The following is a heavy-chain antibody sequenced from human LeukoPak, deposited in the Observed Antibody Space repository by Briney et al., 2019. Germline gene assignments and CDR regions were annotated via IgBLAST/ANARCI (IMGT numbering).Heavy chain of an antibody. CDR3: ARHSDVRMFYYGMDV. V-gene: IGHV4-39*01. D-gene: IGHD1-14*01. CDR2: FYYGGST. Sequence: PSETLSLTCTVSGGSISSSSSYWGWIRQPPGKGLEWIGSFYYGGSTYYNPSLKSRVTISVDMSKNEFSLKLSSVTAADTAVYYCARHSDVRMFYYGMDVWAKGPRSPSP. J-gene: IGHJ6*02. CDR1: GGSISSSSSY.